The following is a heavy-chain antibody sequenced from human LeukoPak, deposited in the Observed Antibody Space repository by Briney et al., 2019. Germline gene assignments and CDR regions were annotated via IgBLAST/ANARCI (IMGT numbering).Heavy chain of an antibody. V-gene: IGHV4-39*01. D-gene: IGHD6-13*01. Sequence: SETLSLTCSVSGGSISSSTYYWGWIRQPPGKGLEWIGNIYNSGSTYYNPSLKSRVTISVDTSKNQFSLKLSSVTAADTAVYYCARQAYSSNLGWFDPWGQGALVTVSS. CDR3: ARQAYSSNLGWFDP. CDR1: GGSISSSTYY. CDR2: IYNSGST. J-gene: IGHJ5*02.